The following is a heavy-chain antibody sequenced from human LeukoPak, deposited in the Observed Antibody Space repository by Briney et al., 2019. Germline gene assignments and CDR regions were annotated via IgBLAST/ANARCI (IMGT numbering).Heavy chain of an antibody. CDR2: IYYSGST. D-gene: IGHD6-6*01. V-gene: IGHV4-30-4*08. J-gene: IGHJ6*03. CDR1: GGSISSGDYY. Sequence: SETLSLTCTVSGGSISSGDYYWSWIRQPPGKGLEGIGDIYYSGSTYYNPSLKSRVTISVDTSKNQFSLKLSSVTAADTAVYYCARVKRGHVRYWYYMDVWGKGTTVTVSS. CDR3: ARVKRGHVRYWYYMDV.